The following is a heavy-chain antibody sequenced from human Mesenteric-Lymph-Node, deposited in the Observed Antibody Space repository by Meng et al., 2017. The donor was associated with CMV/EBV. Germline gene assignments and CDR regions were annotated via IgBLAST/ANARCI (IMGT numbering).Heavy chain of an antibody. CDR3: AKELGDGYSSFED. D-gene: IGHD5-24*01. V-gene: IGHV3-30*18. Sequence: ASGFTFNRFGMHRVRQAPGKGLEWVAVILRDGSNKYYADSVKGRFTISRDNSKNTLYLQMNSLRSEDTAVYYCAKELGDGYSSFEDWGQGTLVTVSS. CDR1: GFTFNRFG. CDR2: ILRDGSNK. J-gene: IGHJ4*02.